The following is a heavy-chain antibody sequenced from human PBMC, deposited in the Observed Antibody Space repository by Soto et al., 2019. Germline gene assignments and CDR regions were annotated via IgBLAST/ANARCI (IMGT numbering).Heavy chain of an antibody. V-gene: IGHV2-5*02. CDR3: AHIVVAGLGYYFDY. Sequence: SGATLGNPTQTVTLTCTFSGFSLSSTRMAVGWIRQPPGKALEWLALIYWDDDKRYSPFLKSRLTITKDTSKNQVVLAMSNMDPVDTARYYCAHIVVAGLGYYFDYWGQGTLGTVSS. CDR1: GFSLSSTRMA. CDR2: IYWDDDK. J-gene: IGHJ4*02. D-gene: IGHD6-19*01.